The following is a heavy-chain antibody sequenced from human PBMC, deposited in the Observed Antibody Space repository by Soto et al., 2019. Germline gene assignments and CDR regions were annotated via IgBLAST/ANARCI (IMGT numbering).Heavy chain of an antibody. J-gene: IGHJ6*02. CDR3: AREWSAAGHFYGMDV. D-gene: IGHD6-13*01. CDR2: MNTNSDDT. V-gene: IGHV1-8*01. Sequence: ASVKVSCKTSGYTFTSYDINWVRQAPGQRHEKEGWMNTNSDDTRSAQKFRGRLTLTRDKSMRAVYMKLSNLRPDDTAVYYCAREWSAAGHFYGMDVWGQGTTVTVSS. CDR1: GYTFTSYD.